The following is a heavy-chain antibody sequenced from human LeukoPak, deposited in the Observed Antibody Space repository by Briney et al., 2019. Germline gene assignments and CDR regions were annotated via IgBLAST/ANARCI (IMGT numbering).Heavy chain of an antibody. J-gene: IGHJ4*02. CDR1: GGTFSSYA. Sequence: SVTVSCKASGGTFSSYAISWVRQAPGQGLEWMGGIIPIFGTANYAQKFQGRVTITADESTSTAYMELSSLRSEDTAVYYCARARTRYRLFDYWGQGTLVTVSS. V-gene: IGHV1-69*13. CDR2: IIPIFGTA. CDR3: ARARTRYRLFDY. D-gene: IGHD1-14*01.